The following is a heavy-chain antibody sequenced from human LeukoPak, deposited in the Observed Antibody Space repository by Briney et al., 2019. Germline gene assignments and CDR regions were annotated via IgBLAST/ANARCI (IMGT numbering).Heavy chain of an antibody. V-gene: IGHV3-21*01. J-gene: IGHJ4*02. CDR3: AKDRDGGNFFFDY. CDR2: ISTSSTYI. CDR1: GFTFSTYT. D-gene: IGHD4-23*01. Sequence: GGSLRLSCAASGFTFSTYTMNWVRQAPGKGLEWVSSISTSSTYIYYAASVKGRFTVSRDNSKNTLYLQMNGLRAEDTAVYYCAKDRDGGNFFFDYWGQGTLATVSS.